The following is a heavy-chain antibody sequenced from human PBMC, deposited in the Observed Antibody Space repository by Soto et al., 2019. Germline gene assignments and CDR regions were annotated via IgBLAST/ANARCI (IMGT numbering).Heavy chain of an antibody. D-gene: IGHD3-10*01. J-gene: IGHJ4*02. CDR2: IYHSGST. V-gene: IGHV4-4*02. CDR3: ARRWGEGRVDY. Sequence: QVQLQESGPGLVKPSGTLSLTCAVSGGSISSSNWWSWVRQPPGKGLEWIGEIYHSGSTNYNPSLKRRXTXSXXKTRNQFSLKLSSVTAADTAVYYCARRWGEGRVDYWGQGTLVTVSS. CDR1: GGSISSSNW.